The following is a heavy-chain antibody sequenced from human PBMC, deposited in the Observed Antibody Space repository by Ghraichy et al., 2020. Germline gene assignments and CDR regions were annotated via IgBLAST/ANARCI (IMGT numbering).Heavy chain of an antibody. Sequence: GESLNISCVGSGFPFSSYSFNWVRQSPGKGLEWVSYITGSGRTKSYADSEKGRFTISRDNAQNSLYLQMNSLRDEDTAVYYCARGSRVVRFYYYDGMDVWGQGTTVTVSS. CDR3: ARGSRVVRFYYYDGMDV. J-gene: IGHJ6*02. V-gene: IGHV3-48*02. CDR2: ITGSGRTK. CDR1: GFPFSSYS. D-gene: IGHD4-23*01.